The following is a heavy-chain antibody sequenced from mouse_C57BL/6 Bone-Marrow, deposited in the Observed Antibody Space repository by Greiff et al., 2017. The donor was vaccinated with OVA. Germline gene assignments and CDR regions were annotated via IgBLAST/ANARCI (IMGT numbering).Heavy chain of an antibody. V-gene: IGHV1-31*01. J-gene: IGHJ3*01. CDR3: AREYYYGSSYPFAY. CDR1: GYSFTGYY. D-gene: IGHD1-1*01. Sequence: EVQLKESGPELVKPGASVKISCKASGYSFTGYYMHWVKQSHGNILDWIGYIYPYNGVSSYNQKFKGKATLTVDKSSSTAYMELRSLTSEDSAVYYCAREYYYGSSYPFAYWGQGTLVTVSA. CDR2: IYPYNGVS.